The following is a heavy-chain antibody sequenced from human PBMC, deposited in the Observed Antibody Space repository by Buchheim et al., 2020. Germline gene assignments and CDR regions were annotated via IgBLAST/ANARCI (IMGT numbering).Heavy chain of an antibody. CDR2: IKSKTDGGTT. D-gene: IGHD3-10*01. CDR3: AKDQSPMVRGVIIGGDY. V-gene: IGHV3-15*01. CDR1: GFTFSNAW. J-gene: IGHJ4*02. Sequence: EVQLVESGGGLVKPGGSLRLSCAASGFTFSNAWMSWVRQAPGKGLEWVGRIKSKTDGGTTDYAAPVKGRFTISRDNSKNTLYLQMNSLRAEDTAVYYCAKDQSPMVRGVIIGGDYWGQGTL.